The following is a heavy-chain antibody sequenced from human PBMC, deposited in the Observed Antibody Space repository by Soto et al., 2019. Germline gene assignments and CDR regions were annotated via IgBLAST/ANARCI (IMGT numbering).Heavy chain of an antibody. Sequence: ASVKVSCKASGDTFTTYDINWVRQATGHGLEWMGWINPNSGNIGYAQRFQGRVTMTRDTAIRTAYMEVSSLRSDDTAVYYCARGRASGSYYLLDYWGQGALVTVSS. V-gene: IGHV1-8*01. J-gene: IGHJ4*02. CDR2: INPNSGNI. CDR1: GDTFTTYD. D-gene: IGHD3-10*01. CDR3: ARGRASGSYYLLDY.